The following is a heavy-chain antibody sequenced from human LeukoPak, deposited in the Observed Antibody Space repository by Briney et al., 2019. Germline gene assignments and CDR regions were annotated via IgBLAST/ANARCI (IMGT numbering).Heavy chain of an antibody. CDR1: GYTFTGYY. CDR3: ARAGARLGHNWFDP. V-gene: IGHV1-2*02. D-gene: IGHD6-19*01. J-gene: IGHJ5*02. Sequence: ASVTVSCKASGYTFTGYYMHWVRQAPGQGLEWMGWINPNSGGTNYAQKFQGRVTMTRDTSISTAYMELSRLRSDDTAVYYCARAGARLGHNWFDPRGQGTLVTVSS. CDR2: INPNSGGT.